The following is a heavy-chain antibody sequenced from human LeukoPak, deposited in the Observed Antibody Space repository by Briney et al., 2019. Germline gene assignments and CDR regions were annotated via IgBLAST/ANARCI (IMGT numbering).Heavy chain of an antibody. CDR3: ARDGQGYDFWSGYYQGAFDI. Sequence: GGSLRLSCVASGFNFSSYAMSWVRQAPGKGLEWVSYISSSGSTIYYADSVKGRFTISRDNAKNSLYLQMNSLRAEDTAVYYCARDGQGYDFWSGYYQGAFDIWGQGTMVTVSS. CDR2: ISSSGSTI. V-gene: IGHV3-48*04. J-gene: IGHJ3*02. D-gene: IGHD3-3*01. CDR1: GFNFSSYA.